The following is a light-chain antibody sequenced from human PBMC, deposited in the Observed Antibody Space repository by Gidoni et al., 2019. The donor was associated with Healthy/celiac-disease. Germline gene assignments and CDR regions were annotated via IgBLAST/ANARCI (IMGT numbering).Light chain of an antibody. V-gene: IGKV4-1*01. CDR1: QSVLYSSNNKNY. Sequence: DIVMTQSPDPLAVSLGERATINCKSSQSVLYSSNNKNYLAWYQKKPGQPPKLLIYWASTRESGVPDRFSGSGSGTDFTLTISSLQAEDVAVYYCQQYYSTPRYTFGQGTKLEIK. J-gene: IGKJ2*01. CDR2: WAS. CDR3: QQYYSTPRYT.